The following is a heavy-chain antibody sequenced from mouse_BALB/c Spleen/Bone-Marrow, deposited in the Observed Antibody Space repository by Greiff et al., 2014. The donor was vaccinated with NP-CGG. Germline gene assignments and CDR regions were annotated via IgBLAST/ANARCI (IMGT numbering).Heavy chain of an antibody. J-gene: IGHJ4*01. V-gene: IGHV14-3*02. Sequence: VQLKESGAELVKPGASVKLSCTASGFNIKDTYMHWVKQRPEQGLEWIGRIDPANGNTKYVPKFQGKATITADTSSNTAYLQLSSLTSEDTAVYYCARWEYYAMDYWGQGTSVTVSS. CDR3: ARWEYYAMDY. D-gene: IGHD4-1*01. CDR2: IDPANGNT. CDR1: GFNIKDTY.